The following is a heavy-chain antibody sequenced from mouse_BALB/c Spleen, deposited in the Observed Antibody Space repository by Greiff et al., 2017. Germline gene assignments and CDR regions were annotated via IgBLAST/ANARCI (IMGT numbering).Heavy chain of an antibody. CDR2: ISSGGSYT. V-gene: IGHV5-6*01. CDR1: GFTFSSYG. D-gene: IGHD2-1*01. Sequence: EVKLVESGGDLVKPGGSLKLSCAASGFTFSSYGMSWVRQTPDKRLEWVATISSGGSYTYYPDSVKGRFTISRDNAKNTLYLQMSSLKSEDTAMYYCARHRSYGNYALYFDYWGQGTTLTVSS. CDR3: ARHRSYGNYALYFDY. J-gene: IGHJ2*01.